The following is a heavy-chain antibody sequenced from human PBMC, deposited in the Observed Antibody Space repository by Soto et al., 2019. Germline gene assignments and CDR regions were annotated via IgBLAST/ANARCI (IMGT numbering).Heavy chain of an antibody. D-gene: IGHD2-8*02. V-gene: IGHV4-59*12. Sequence: SETLSLTCTVSGGSISSYYWSWIRQPPGKGLEWIGHIYYSGSTNYNPSKKRRVNISVDTSKYLFSLKLIFVTAADTAVYYCARDKITGLFDYWGQGTLVTVS. CDR3: ARDKITGLFDY. CDR1: GGSISSYY. J-gene: IGHJ4*02. CDR2: IYYSGST.